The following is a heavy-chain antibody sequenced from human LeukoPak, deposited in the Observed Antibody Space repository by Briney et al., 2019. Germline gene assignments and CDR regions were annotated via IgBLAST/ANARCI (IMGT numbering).Heavy chain of an antibody. J-gene: IGHJ4*02. CDR2: VTYDGNNQ. V-gene: IGHV3-30-3*01. D-gene: IGHD6-19*01. Sequence: GGSLRLSCSASGFTFNNYAMHWVRQPPEKGLEWVAVVTYDGNNQYYADSVKGRFTVSRDNSRNTVNLQMNSLRSEDTAVYYCARAPVRGAVAGFDYWGQGALVTVSS. CDR1: GFTFNNYA. CDR3: ARAPVRGAVAGFDY.